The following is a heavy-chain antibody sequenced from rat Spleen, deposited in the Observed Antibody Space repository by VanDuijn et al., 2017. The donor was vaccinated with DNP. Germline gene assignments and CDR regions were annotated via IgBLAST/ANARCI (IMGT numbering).Heavy chain of an antibody. V-gene: IGHV3-1*01. CDR2: ISYSGST. CDR1: GYSISSNY. CDR3: ASRPPPTRGPFDY. Sequence: EVQLQESGPGLVKPSQSLSLTCSVTGYSISSNYWGWIRKFPGNKMEWMGYISYSGSTGYNPFLKSRISITRDTSKNQFFLQLNSVTTEDIATYYCASRPPPTRGPFDYWGQGVSVTVSS. D-gene: IGHD1-4*01. J-gene: IGHJ2*01.